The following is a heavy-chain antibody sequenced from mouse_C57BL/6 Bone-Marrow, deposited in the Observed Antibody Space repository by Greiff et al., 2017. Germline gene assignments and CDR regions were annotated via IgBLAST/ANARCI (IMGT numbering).Heavy chain of an antibody. CDR2: ISSGSSTI. V-gene: IGHV5-17*01. J-gene: IGHJ2*01. Sequence: VQLKESGGGLVKPGGSLKLSCAASGFTFSDYGMHWVRQAPEKGLEWVAYISSGSSTIYYADTVKGRFTIYRANAKNTLFLQMTGLRAEDRARYYCETGTGDWGKGTTLTVSS. D-gene: IGHD4-1*01. CDR1: GFTFSDYG. CDR3: ETGTGD.